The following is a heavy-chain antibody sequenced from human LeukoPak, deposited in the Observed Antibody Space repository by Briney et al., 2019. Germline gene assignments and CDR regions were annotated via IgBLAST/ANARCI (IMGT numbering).Heavy chain of an antibody. CDR1: GGTFISYA. V-gene: IGHV1-69*13. Sequence: GASVKVSCKASGGTFISYAISWVRQAPGQGLEWMGGIIPIFGTANYAQKFQGRVTVTADESTSTAYMELSSLRSEDTAVYYCARGDQYSSGHGGSFDYWGQGTLVTVSS. CDR2: IIPIFGTA. CDR3: ARGDQYSSGHGGSFDY. J-gene: IGHJ4*02. D-gene: IGHD6-19*01.